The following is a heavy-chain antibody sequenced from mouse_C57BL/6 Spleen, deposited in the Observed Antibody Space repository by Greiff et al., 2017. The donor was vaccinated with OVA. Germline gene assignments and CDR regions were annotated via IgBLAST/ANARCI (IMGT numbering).Heavy chain of an antibody. V-gene: IGHV1-66*01. D-gene: IGHD1-1*01. CDR1: GYSFTSYY. Sequence: VQLQQSGPELVKPGASVKISCKASGYSFTSYYIHWVKQRPGQGLEWIGWIYPGSGNTKYNEKFKGKATLTADTSSSTAYMQLSSLTSEDSAVYYCARDYGAWFAYWGQGTLVTVSA. CDR2: IYPGSGNT. J-gene: IGHJ3*01. CDR3: ARDYGAWFAY.